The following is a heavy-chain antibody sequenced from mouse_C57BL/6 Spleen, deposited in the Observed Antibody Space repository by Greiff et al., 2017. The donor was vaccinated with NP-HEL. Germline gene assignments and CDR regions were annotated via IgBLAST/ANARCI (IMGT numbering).Heavy chain of an antibody. Sequence: VQLQQSGPELVKPGASVKISCKASGYSFTGYYMNWVKQSPEKSLEWLGEINPSTGGTTYNQKLKAKATLTVDKSSSTAYMQLKSLTSEDSAVYYCAINWSNYYAMDYWGQGTSVTVSS. CDR1: GYSFTGYY. V-gene: IGHV1-42*01. D-gene: IGHD4-1*01. CDR3: AINWSNYYAMDY. CDR2: INPSTGGT. J-gene: IGHJ4*01.